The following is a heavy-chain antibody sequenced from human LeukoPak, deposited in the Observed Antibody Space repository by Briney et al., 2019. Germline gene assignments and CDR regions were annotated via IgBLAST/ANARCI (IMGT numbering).Heavy chain of an antibody. Sequence: ASVKVSCKASGYTFTGYYMHWVRQAPGQGLEWMGWISAYNGNTNYAQKLQGRVTMTTDTSTSTAYMELRSLRSDDTAVYYCARDQIGYYGSGSYYNGNAFDIWGQGTMVTVSS. CDR3: ARDQIGYYGSGSYYNGNAFDI. CDR2: ISAYNGNT. CDR1: GYTFTGYY. D-gene: IGHD3-10*01. J-gene: IGHJ3*02. V-gene: IGHV1-18*04.